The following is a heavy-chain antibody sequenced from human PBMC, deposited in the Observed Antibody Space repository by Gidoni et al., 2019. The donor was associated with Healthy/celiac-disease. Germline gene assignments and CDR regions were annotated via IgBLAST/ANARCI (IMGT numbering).Heavy chain of an antibody. J-gene: IGHJ4*02. CDR1: GFTFADYA. V-gene: IGHV3-9*01. D-gene: IGHD3-22*01. CDR2: IRWNSGSI. Sequence: DVQLVESGGVLVQPGRSLRLSCAASGFTFADYAMHWVRHAPGKGLEWVSGIRWNSGSIGYADSVKGRFTIARDNAKNSLYLQMNSLRAEDTALYYCAKDINYDSSGDFDYWGQGTLVTVSS. CDR3: AKDINYDSSGDFDY.